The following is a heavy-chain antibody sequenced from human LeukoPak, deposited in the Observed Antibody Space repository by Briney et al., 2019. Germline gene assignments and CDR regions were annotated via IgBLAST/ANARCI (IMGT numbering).Heavy chain of an antibody. CDR1: GFTLRLYG. V-gene: IGHV3-23*01. CDR3: AKARAGGYNYGPFDY. D-gene: IGHD5-18*01. Sequence: GGSLSLSCAASGFTLRLYGMNWVRQAAGTGLAWVSAISGGGETTTYTDSMKGRFTISRDNSKNTVYLQMNSLSAEDTAVYYCAKARAGGYNYGPFDYWGQGTLVTVSS. CDR2: ISGGGETT. J-gene: IGHJ4*02.